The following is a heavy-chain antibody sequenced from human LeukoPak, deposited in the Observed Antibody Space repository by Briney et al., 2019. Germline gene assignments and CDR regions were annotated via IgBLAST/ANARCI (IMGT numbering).Heavy chain of an antibody. CDR2: IIPFFGTA. CDR3: AREPYDSSGYPDYYYYGMDV. Sequence: SVKVFCKASGGTFSSYAISWGRQAPAQGLEWLGGIIPFFGTANYAQKFQGRVTITADESTSTAYMELSSLRSEDTAVYFCAREPYDSSGYPDYYYYGMDVWGQGTTVTVSS. J-gene: IGHJ6*02. CDR1: GGTFSSYA. D-gene: IGHD3-22*01. V-gene: IGHV1-69*13.